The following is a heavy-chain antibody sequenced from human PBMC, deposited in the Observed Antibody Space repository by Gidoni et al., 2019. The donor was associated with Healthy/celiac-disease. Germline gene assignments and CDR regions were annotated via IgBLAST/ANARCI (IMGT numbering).Heavy chain of an antibody. V-gene: IGHV1-69*01. Sequence: QVHLVQSGAEVKKPGSSVKVSCKASGGTFSSYAISWVQQAPGQGLAWLGGIIPFFGTANDTQKFQGRVTITADESTSTAYMEQSSLGSEDTAVYYCARGSAAAGKGYFDYWGQGTLVTVSS. J-gene: IGHJ4*02. CDR3: ARGSAAAGKGYFDY. CDR2: IIPFFGTA. D-gene: IGHD6-13*01. CDR1: GGTFSSYA.